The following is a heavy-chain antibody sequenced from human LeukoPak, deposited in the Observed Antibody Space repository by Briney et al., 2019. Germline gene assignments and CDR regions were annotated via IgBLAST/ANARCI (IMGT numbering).Heavy chain of an antibody. Sequence: PSETLSLTCTVSGGSISSYYWSWLRQPPGKGLEYIGYTHYSGSTNYNPSLKSRVTISVDTSKNQFSLKLSSVTAADTAVYYCARGGKVVVAATRFRYFDYWGQGTLVTVSS. CDR2: THYSGST. CDR3: ARGGKVVVAATRFRYFDY. J-gene: IGHJ4*02. CDR1: GGSISSYY. V-gene: IGHV4-59*12. D-gene: IGHD2-15*01.